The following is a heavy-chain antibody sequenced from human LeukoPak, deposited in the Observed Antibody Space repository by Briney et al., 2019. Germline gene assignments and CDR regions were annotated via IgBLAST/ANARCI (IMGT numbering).Heavy chain of an antibody. CDR1: GFTFSIYW. Sequence: GGSLRLSCAVSGFTFSIYWMSWVRQAPGKGLEWVANIKDDGSEMYYVDSVKGRFTISRDNAKNSLYLQMNSLRAEDTAVYYCARRIVGANDVLDIWGQGTMVTVSS. CDR2: IKDDGSEM. J-gene: IGHJ3*02. CDR3: ARRIVGANDVLDI. V-gene: IGHV3-7*01. D-gene: IGHD1-26*01.